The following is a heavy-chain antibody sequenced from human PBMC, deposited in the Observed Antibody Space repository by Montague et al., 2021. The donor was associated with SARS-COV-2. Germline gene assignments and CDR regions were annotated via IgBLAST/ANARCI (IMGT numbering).Heavy chain of an antibody. CDR3: ARVGRQQLVRLSGMDV. CDR1: GGSISSSSYY. J-gene: IGHJ6*02. V-gene: IGHV4-39*07. Sequence: SETLSLTCTVSGGSISSSSYYWGWIRQPPGKGLEWIGSIYYSGSTYYNPSLKSRVTISIDTSKNRLSLKLSSVTAADTAVYYCARVGRQQLVRLSGMDVWGQGTTVTVSS. CDR2: IYYSGST. D-gene: IGHD6-13*01.